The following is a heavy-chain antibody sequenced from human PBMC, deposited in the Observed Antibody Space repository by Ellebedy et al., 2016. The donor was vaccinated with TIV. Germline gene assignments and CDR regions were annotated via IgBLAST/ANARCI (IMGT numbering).Heavy chain of an antibody. Sequence: MPSETLSLTCTVSGGSISSGGHYLSWIRQHPGKGLEWIGYIYYSGSTNYKPSLKSRVTISVDTSKNKFSLKLNSVTAADTAVYYCARFVAAHGYDYWGQGTLVTVSS. CDR1: GGSISSGGHY. D-gene: IGHD6-25*01. V-gene: IGHV4-31*03. CDR2: IYYSGST. J-gene: IGHJ4*02. CDR3: ARFVAAHGYDY.